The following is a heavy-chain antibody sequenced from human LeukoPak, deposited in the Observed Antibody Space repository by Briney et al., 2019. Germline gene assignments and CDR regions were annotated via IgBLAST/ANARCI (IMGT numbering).Heavy chain of an antibody. CDR3: ARDQGYCSGGSCYPRWFDP. J-gene: IGHJ5*02. D-gene: IGHD2-15*01. CDR1: GGTFSSYA. Sequence: SVKVSCKASGGTFSSYAISWVRQAPGQGLEWMGGIIPIFGTANYAQKFQGRVTITADKSTSTAYMELSSLRSEDTAVYYCARDQGYCSGGSCYPRWFDPWGQGTLVTVSS. CDR2: IIPIFGTA. V-gene: IGHV1-69*06.